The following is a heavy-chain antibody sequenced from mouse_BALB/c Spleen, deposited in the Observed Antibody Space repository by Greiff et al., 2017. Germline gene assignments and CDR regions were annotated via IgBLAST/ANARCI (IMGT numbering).Heavy chain of an antibody. CDR1: GFTFSSYT. J-gene: IGHJ1*01. D-gene: IGHD1-1*01. V-gene: IGHV5-6-4*01. CDR2: ISSGGSYT. CDR3: TRVYYGSSYVHFDV. Sequence: EVNVVESGGGLVKPGGSLKLSCAASGFTFSSYTMSWVRQTPEKRLEWVATISSGGSYTYYPDSVKGRFTISRDNAKNTLYLQMSSLKSEDTAMYYCTRVYYGSSYVHFDVWGAGTTVTVSS.